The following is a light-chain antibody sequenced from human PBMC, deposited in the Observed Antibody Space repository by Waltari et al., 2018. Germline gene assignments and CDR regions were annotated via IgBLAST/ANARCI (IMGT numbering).Light chain of an antibody. CDR3: QKYRTSPRT. CDR2: GAS. J-gene: IGKJ1*01. CDR1: LSVYSD. V-gene: IGKV3-11*01. Sequence: ITLTQSPATLSLSPGERATLSCSASLSVYSDLAWYPQFLGQAPRLLIYGASNRATGIADRFSGSGSGTEFTLTISSLEPEDFAVYYCQKYRTSPRTFGQGTKVEVK.